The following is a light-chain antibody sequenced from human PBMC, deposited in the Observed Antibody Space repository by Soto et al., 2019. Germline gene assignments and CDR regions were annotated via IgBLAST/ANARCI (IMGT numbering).Light chain of an antibody. CDR3: SSYAGSNRGV. CDR1: SSDVGGYNY. Sequence: QSVLTQPPSASGSPGQSVTISCTGTSSDVGGYNYVSWYQQHPGKAPKLMIYEVSKRPSGVPDRFSGSKSGNTASLTVSGLHAEDEADYYCSSYAGSNRGVFGGGTKVTVL. CDR2: EVS. J-gene: IGLJ2*01. V-gene: IGLV2-8*01.